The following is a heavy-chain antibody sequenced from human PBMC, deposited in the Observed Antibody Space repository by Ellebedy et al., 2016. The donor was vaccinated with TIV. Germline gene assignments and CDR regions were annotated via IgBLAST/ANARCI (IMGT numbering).Heavy chain of an antibody. J-gene: IGHJ4*02. V-gene: IGHV4-61*01. CDR3: ARSVGALDY. D-gene: IGHD2-15*01. CDR2: IYYSGST. Sequence: SETLSLTXTVSGGSVSSGSYYWSWIRQPPGKGLEWLGYIYYSGSTNYNPSLKSRVTISVDTSKNQFSPKLSSVTAADTAVYYCARSVGALDYWGQGTLVTVSS. CDR1: GGSVSSGSYY.